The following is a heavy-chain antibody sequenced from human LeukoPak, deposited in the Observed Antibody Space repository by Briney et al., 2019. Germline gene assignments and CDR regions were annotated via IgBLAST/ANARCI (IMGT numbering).Heavy chain of an antibody. D-gene: IGHD4-17*01. Sequence: GGSLRLSCAASGFTFRSYWMHWVRLPPGKGLVWVSRIKSDGSSTSYADFVKGRFTISRDSAKNTLYLQMNSLRAEDTAVYYCARGDPTVTTTGSGGLDIWGQGTMVTVSS. CDR1: GFTFRSYW. V-gene: IGHV3-74*01. J-gene: IGHJ3*02. CDR2: IKSDGSST. CDR3: ARGDPTVTTTGSGGLDI.